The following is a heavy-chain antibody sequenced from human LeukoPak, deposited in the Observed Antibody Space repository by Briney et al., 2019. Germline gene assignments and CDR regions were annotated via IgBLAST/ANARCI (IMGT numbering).Heavy chain of an antibody. CDR2: ISGGGGST. V-gene: IGHV3-23*01. CDR1: GFTFSSYA. D-gene: IGHD6-13*01. CDR3: AKDPSSSWYSDY. Sequence: GGSLRLSCAASGFTFSSYAISWVRQAPGKGLEWVSAISGGGGSTYYADSVKGRFTISRDNSKNTLYLQMNSLRAEDTAVYYCAKDPSSSWYSDYWGQGTLVTVSS. J-gene: IGHJ4*02.